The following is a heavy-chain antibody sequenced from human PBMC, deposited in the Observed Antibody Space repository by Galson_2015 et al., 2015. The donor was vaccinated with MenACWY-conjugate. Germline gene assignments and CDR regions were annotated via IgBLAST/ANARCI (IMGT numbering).Heavy chain of an antibody. D-gene: IGHD5-12*01. V-gene: IGHV3-64D*09. Sequence: SLRLSCAGSGLTLSTYAMHWVRQAPGKGLEYVSGISSNGGSTYYADSVKGRFTISRDNSKNTLYLHMSSLRAEDTAVYYCVEGWLRQRLDYWGQGTLVTVSS. CDR2: ISSNGGST. CDR3: VEGWLRQRLDY. J-gene: IGHJ4*02. CDR1: GLTLSTYA.